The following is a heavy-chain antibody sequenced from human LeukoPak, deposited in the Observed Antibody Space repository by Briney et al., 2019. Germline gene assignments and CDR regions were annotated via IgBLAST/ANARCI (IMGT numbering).Heavy chain of an antibody. V-gene: IGHV4-4*02. D-gene: IGHD1/OR15-1a*01. J-gene: IGHJ6*02. CDR1: IGSISSSKW. Sequence: SETLSLICSVSIGSISSSKWWSWVRQSPVKGLEWIGEIYLYGTTNYNPSFTSRVTMSVDRSRNQFSPKLTSVTAADTAVYYCARQKWQQQGRDYYFNGLDVWGPGTTVIVSS. CDR3: ARQKWQQQGRDYYFNGLDV. CDR2: IYLYGTT.